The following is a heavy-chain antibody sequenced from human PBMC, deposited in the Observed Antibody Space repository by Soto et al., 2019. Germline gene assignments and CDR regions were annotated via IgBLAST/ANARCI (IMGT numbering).Heavy chain of an antibody. V-gene: IGHV4-61*08. CDR1: GVSISSGVYY. CDR2: IYYSGGT. D-gene: IGHD1-1*01. CDR3: ASSIVDQRFDY. J-gene: IGHJ4*02. Sequence: PSETLSLTCAVSGVSISSGVYYWSWIRQPPGKGLEWIGYIYYSGGTNYNPSLKSRVTISVDTSKNQFSLKLSSVTAADTAVYYCASSIVDQRFDYWGQGTLVTVSS.